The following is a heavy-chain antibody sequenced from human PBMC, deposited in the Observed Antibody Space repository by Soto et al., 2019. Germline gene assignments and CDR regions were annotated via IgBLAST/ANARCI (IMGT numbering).Heavy chain of an antibody. J-gene: IGHJ6*03. CDR1: GGSISSGGYY. CDR2: IYYSGST. Sequence: SETLSLTCTVSGGSISSGGYYWSWIRQHPGKGLEWIGYIYYSGSTYYNPSLKSRVTISVDTSKNQFSLKLSSVTAADTAVYYCARERTRCSSTSCYGGYYYMDVWGKGTKVTVSS. D-gene: IGHD2-2*01. V-gene: IGHV4-31*03. CDR3: ARERTRCSSTSCYGGYYYMDV.